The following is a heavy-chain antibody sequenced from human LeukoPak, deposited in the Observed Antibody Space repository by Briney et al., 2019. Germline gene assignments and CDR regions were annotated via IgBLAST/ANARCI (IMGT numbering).Heavy chain of an antibody. D-gene: IGHD2-2*01. CDR1: GGTFSSYA. Sequence: SVKVSCKASGGTFSSYAISWVRQAPGQGLEWMGGIIPIFGTANYAQKFQGRVTITADESTSTAYMELSSLRSEDTAVYYCAGHCSSTSCADYWGQGTLVTVSS. CDR2: IIPIFGTA. V-gene: IGHV1-69*01. CDR3: AGHCSSTSCADY. J-gene: IGHJ4*02.